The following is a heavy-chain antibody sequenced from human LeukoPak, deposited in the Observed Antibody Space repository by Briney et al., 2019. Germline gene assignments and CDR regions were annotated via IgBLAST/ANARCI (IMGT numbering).Heavy chain of an antibody. CDR1: GGPIRSSTYF. CDR3: ARQGRPTRHVVWFDP. V-gene: IGHV4-39*01. J-gene: IGHJ5*02. Sequence: SETLSLTCTVSGGPIRSSTYFWGWIRQPPGKGLEWIGGIYFDGSTYYNPSLKSRVTIYADTSKSQFSLRLTSVTAADTAVYYCARQGRPTRHVVWFDPWGQGTLVTVSS. CDR2: IYFDGST. D-gene: IGHD2-15*01.